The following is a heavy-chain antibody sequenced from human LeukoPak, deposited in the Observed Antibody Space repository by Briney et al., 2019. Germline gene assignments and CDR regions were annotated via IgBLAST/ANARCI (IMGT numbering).Heavy chain of an antibody. D-gene: IGHD3-10*01. V-gene: IGHV3-23*01. Sequence: GGSLRLSCAASGFTFSSNAMSWVRQAPGKGLEWVSTISGGGGSTFYADSVKGRFTISRDNSKNTLYLQMNSLRAEDTAVYYCAKSPSLLWFRALFYRNQFDYWGQGTLVTVSS. CDR1: GFTFSSNA. CDR2: ISGGGGST. J-gene: IGHJ4*02. CDR3: AKSPSLLWFRALFYRNQFDY.